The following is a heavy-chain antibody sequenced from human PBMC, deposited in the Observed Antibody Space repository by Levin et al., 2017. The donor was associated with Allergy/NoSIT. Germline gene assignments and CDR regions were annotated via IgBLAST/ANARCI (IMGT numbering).Heavy chain of an antibody. D-gene: IGHD6-13*01. V-gene: IGHV3-49*03. J-gene: IGHJ4*02. CDR2: IRSNIHGGTT. CDR1: GFTFGDFA. CDR3: TRVLVAAGPRLDY. Sequence: GGSLRLSCTVSGFTFGDFAMKWFRQAPGKGLEWVSFIRSNIHGGTTEYAASVKGRFIMSRDDSKSIAYLQMNSLKTVDTAVYFCTRVLVAAGPRLDYWGRGTLVTVSS.